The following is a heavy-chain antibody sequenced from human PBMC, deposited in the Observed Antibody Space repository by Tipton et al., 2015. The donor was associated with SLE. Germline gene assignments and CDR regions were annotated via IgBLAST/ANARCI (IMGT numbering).Heavy chain of an antibody. J-gene: IGHJ5*02. V-gene: IGHV4-59*08. CDR2: LSYSGST. D-gene: IGHD1-14*01. CDR1: GGSISGYY. CDR3: ARTGTSNNYGPLDP. Sequence: GLVKPSETLSLTCTVSGGSISGYYWSWIRQSPGKGLEWIGYLSYSGSTNYNPSLKSRVTISVDTSRNQFSLRLTSVTAADTAVYYCARTGTSNNYGPLDPWGQGTLVTVSS.